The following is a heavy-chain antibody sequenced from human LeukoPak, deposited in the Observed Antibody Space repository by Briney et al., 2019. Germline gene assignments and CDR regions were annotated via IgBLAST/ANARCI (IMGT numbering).Heavy chain of an antibody. J-gene: IGHJ4*02. CDR3: ARGPEYDILTGFDY. CDR1: AYTFTIYG. D-gene: IGHD3-9*01. CDR2: ISAYNGNT. V-gene: IGHV1-18*01. Sequence: GASVKVSCKASAYTFTIYGISWVRQAPGQGLEWMGWISAYNGNTNYAQKLQGRVTMTTDTSTSTAYMELRSLRSDDTAVYYCARGPEYDILTGFDYWGQGTLVTVSS.